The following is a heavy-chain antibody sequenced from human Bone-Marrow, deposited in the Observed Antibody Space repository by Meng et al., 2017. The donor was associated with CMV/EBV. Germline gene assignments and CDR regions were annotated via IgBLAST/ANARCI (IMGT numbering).Heavy chain of an antibody. CDR1: GWSFSGYY. D-gene: IGHD3-16*01. Sequence: SETLSLTCAVYGWSFSGYYWSWIRQPQGKGLEWIGEINHSGSTNYNPSLKSRVTISVDTSKNQFSLKLSSVTAAETAVYYCARVSTARWGGAFDIWGQGTMVTVSS. CDR3: ARVSTARWGGAFDI. CDR2: INHSGST. V-gene: IGHV4-34*01. J-gene: IGHJ3*02.